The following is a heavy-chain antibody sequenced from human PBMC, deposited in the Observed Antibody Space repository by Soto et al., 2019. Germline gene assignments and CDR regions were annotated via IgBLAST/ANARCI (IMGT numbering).Heavy chain of an antibody. CDR2: ISYSGST. V-gene: IGHV4-31*03. CDR3: ARSAQWDGFDP. J-gene: IGHJ3*01. D-gene: IGHD2-8*01. Sequence: QVQLQELGPGLVRPSQTLSLTCTVSAGSISTINYYWSWIRQNPEKGLEWIGYISYSGSTFYHSSLKSRVTISLDTSKKQFSLTLTSVTAADTAVYYCARSAQWDGFDPWGQGTMVTVSS. CDR1: AGSISTINYY.